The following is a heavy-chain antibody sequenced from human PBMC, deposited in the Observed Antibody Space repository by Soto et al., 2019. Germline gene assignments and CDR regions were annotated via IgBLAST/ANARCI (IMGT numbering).Heavy chain of an antibody. CDR1: GFTFSSYA. Sequence: EVQLLESGGGLVQPGGSLRLSCAASGFTFSSYAMTWVRQAPGKGLEWVSALSGSGVSTYYADSVKGRFTISRDNSKNPLDLQMNSLRDEDTAVYYCAKGGGSKDYYDTSGYYLYYYYAMDVWGQGTTVTVSS. J-gene: IGHJ6*02. CDR3: AKGGGSKDYYDTSGYYLYYYYAMDV. V-gene: IGHV3-23*01. D-gene: IGHD3-22*01. CDR2: LSGSGVST.